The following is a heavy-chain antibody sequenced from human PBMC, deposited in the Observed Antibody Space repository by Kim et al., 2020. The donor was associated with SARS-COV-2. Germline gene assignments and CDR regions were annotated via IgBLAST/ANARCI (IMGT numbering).Heavy chain of an antibody. V-gene: IGHV4-59*01. CDR2: ISYSGST. J-gene: IGHJ4*02. CDR1: GGSISSYY. D-gene: IGHD6-6*01. Sequence: SETLSLTCTVSGGSISSYYWSWIRQPPGKGLEWIGYISYSGSTNYNPSLKSRVTISVDTSKNQFSLKLSSVTAADTAVYYCARVGIAAREYYVDYWGQETLVTVSS. CDR3: ARVGIAAREYYVDY.